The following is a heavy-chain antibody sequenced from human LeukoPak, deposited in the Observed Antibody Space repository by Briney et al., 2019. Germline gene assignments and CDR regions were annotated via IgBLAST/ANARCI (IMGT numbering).Heavy chain of an antibody. Sequence: SETLSLTCAVYGGSFSGYYWSWIRQPPGKGLEWIGEINHSGSTNYNPPLKSRVTISVDTSKNQFSLKLSSVTAADTAVYYCARLRLRIAAAGTSYYGMDVWGQGTTVTVSS. CDR1: GGSFSGYY. D-gene: IGHD6-13*01. CDR2: INHSGST. CDR3: ARLRLRIAAAGTSYYGMDV. J-gene: IGHJ6*02. V-gene: IGHV4-34*01.